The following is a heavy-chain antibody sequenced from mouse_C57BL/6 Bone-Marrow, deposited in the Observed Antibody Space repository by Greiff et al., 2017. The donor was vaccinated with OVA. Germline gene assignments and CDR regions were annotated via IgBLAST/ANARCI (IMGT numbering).Heavy chain of an antibody. J-gene: IGHJ3*01. CDR1: GYTFTSYW. V-gene: IGHV1-64*01. D-gene: IGHD1-1*01. CDR3: ARGTTVVARRGFAY. CDR2: IHPNSGST. Sequence: QVQLQQPGAELVKPGASVKLSCKASGYTFTSYWMHWVKQRPGQGLEWIGMIHPNSGSTNYNEKFKSKATLTVDKSSSTAYMQLSSLTSEDSAVYYCARGTTVVARRGFAYWGQGTLVTVSA.